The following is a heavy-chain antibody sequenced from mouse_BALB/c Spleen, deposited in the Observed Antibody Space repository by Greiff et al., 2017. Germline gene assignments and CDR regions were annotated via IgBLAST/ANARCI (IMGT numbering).Heavy chain of an antibody. CDR1: GFAFSSYD. CDR2: ISSGGGST. Sequence: VQRVESGGCLVKPGGSLKLSCAASGFAFSSYDMSWVRQTPEKRLEWVAYISSGGGSTYYPDTVKGRFTISRENAKNTLYLQMSSLKSEDTAMYYCARQVDGYRAWFAYWGQGTLVTVSA. V-gene: IGHV5-12-1*01. CDR3: ARQVDGYRAWFAY. J-gene: IGHJ3*01. D-gene: IGHD2-3*01.